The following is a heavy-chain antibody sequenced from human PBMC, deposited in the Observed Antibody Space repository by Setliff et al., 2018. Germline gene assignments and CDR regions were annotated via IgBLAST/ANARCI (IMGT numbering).Heavy chain of an antibody. CDR1: GGPLSGFS. V-gene: IGHV4-34*01. CDR2: ITDTGRT. J-gene: IGHJ4*02. Sequence: SETLSLTCTVYGGPLSGFSWNWIRQSPGGGLEWIGEITDTGRTKYIPSLKSRVTMSVDASRNQFSLKLSSVTAADTAIYYCARDRSYYASGSFTKWFDYWGQGTLVTVSS. CDR3: ARDRSYYASGSFTKWFDY. D-gene: IGHD3-10*01.